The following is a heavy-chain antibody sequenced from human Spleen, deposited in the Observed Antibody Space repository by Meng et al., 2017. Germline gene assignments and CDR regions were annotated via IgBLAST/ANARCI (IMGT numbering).Heavy chain of an antibody. V-gene: IGHV4-61*01. J-gene: IGHJ1*01. Sequence: GQLQESGPGLGKPSGTLSLTCTVSGGSVSSGSYYWSWIRQPPGKGLEWIGYIYYSGSTNYNPSLKSRVTISVDTSKNQFSLKLSSVTAADTAVYYCARGYSRGKYFQHWGQGTLVTVSS. CDR3: ARGYSRGKYFQH. D-gene: IGHD6-13*01. CDR1: GGSVSSGSYY. CDR2: IYYSGST.